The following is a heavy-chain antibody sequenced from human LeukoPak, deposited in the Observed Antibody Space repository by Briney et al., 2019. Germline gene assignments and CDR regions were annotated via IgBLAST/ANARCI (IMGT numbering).Heavy chain of an antibody. D-gene: IGHD6-19*01. Sequence: PGVTLTLSCAASEFIFKSYMGWVRQAPQDGLEWVAIINRDETDIYYVDSVKGRFTISRDNAKSSLFLEMNSLRVEDAGVYYCARGDGRGRSDGATWGPGTLVTVSS. J-gene: IGHJ1*01. V-gene: IGHV3-7*01. CDR1: EFIFKSY. CDR3: ARGDGRGRSDGAT. CDR2: INRDETDI.